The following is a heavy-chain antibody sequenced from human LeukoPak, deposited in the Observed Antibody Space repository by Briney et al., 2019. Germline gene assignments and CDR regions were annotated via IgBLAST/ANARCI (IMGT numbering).Heavy chain of an antibody. J-gene: IGHJ6*02. V-gene: IGHV3-30-3*01. CDR2: ISYDGSNK. CDR1: GFTFSSYA. Sequence: GGSLRLSCAASGFTFSSYAMHWVRQAPGKGLEWVAVISYDGSNKYYADSVKGRFTISRDNSKNTLYLQMNSLRAEDTAVYYCARDPTLNAALAYSSSWYSYYYGMDVWGQGTTVTVPS. CDR3: ARDPTLNAALAYSSSWYSYYYGMDV. D-gene: IGHD6-13*01.